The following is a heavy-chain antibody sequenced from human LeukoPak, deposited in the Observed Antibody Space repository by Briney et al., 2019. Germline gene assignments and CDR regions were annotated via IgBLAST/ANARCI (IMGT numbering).Heavy chain of an antibody. D-gene: IGHD3-10*01. CDR2: IYYSGST. J-gene: IGHJ5*02. V-gene: IGHV4-59*01. CDR3: ARAGGNRFHP. CDR1: GGSLSNYY. Sequence: SGTLSLTCTVSGGSLSNYYWSWIRQYPGQGLEWIGYIYYSGSTTYNPSLKSRVTISVDTSKNQFSLKLTSVTAADTAVYYCARAGGNRFHPWAQGILVTVSS.